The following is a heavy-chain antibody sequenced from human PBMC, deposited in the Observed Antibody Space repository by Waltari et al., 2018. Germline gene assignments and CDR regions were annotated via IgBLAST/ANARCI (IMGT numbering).Heavy chain of an antibody. Sequence: QVQLQQWGAGLLKPSETLSLTCAVYGGSFSGYYWSWIRQPPGKGLEWIGEINHSGSTNYNPSLKSRVTIAVDTSKNQFSLKLSSVTAADTAVYYCARGGLRKVPYGYWGQGTLVTVSS. CDR1: GGSFSGYY. CDR2: INHSGST. D-gene: IGHD4-17*01. CDR3: ARGGLRKVPYGY. J-gene: IGHJ4*02. V-gene: IGHV4-34*01.